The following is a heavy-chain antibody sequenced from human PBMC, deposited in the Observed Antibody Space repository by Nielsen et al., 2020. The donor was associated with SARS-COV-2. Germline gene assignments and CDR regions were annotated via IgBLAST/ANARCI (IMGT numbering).Heavy chain of an antibody. CDR2: IYCTGST. CDR3: ATAVGATSSHDAFDI. V-gene: IGHV4-59*08. J-gene: IGHJ3*02. D-gene: IGHD1-26*01. Sequence: SETLSLTCTVSGGSIRSYYWTWIRQPPGKGLGWIGYIYCTGSTNYNPSLKSRVTMSVDTSKNQFSLKLRSVTAADTAVYFCATAVGATSSHDAFDIWGQGTMVTVSS. CDR1: GGSIRSYY.